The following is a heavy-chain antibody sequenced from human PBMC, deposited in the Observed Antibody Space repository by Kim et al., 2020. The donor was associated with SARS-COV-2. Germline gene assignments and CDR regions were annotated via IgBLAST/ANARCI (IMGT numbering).Heavy chain of an antibody. J-gene: IGHJ4*02. CDR2: IYYSGST. CDR1: GGSISSYY. D-gene: IGHD6-13*01. CDR3: ARFRAAGHYFDY. Sequence: SETLSLTCTVSGGSISSYYWSWIRQPPGKGLEWIGYIYYSGSTNYNPSLKSRVTISVDTSKNQFSLKLSSVTAADTAVYYCARFRAAGHYFDYWGQGTLVTVSS. V-gene: IGHV4-59*01.